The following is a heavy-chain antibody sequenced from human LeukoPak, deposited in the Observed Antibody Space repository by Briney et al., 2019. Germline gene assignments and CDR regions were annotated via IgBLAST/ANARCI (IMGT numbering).Heavy chain of an antibody. CDR1: GGSISSYY. CDR2: IYTSGST. D-gene: IGHD1-26*01. V-gene: IGHV4-4*07. CDR3: ARGGGSSRLYYFDY. J-gene: IGHJ4*02. Sequence: SETLSLTCTVSGGSISSYYWSWIRQPAGKGLEWIGRIYTSGSTNYNPSLKSRVTMSVDTSKNQFSLKLSSVTAADTAVYYCARGGGSSRLYYFDYWGQGTLVTVSS.